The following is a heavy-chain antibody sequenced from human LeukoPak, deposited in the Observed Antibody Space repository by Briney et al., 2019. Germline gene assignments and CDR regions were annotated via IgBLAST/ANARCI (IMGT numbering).Heavy chain of an antibody. CDR1: GFTFSSYG. D-gene: IGHD5-12*01. CDR3: ARDTAVRGYSGYDPFDY. Sequence: GGSLLLSCAASGFTFSSYGLHWVRPAPGKGLEWVAVISYDGSNKYYADSVKGRFTISRDNSKNTLYLQMNSVRAEDTAVYYCARDTAVRGYSGYDPFDYWGQGTLVTVSS. V-gene: IGHV3-30*19. J-gene: IGHJ4*02. CDR2: ISYDGSNK.